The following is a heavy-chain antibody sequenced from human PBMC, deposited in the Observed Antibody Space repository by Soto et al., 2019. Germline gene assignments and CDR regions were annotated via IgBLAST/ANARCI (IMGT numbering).Heavy chain of an antibody. CDR1: SGSISSSNW. Sequence: QVQLQESGPGLVKPSGTLSLTCAVSSGSISSSNWWSWVRQPPGKGLEWVGEIYHSGSTNYNPSLKSRVTISVDKSKNQFALKLGSVTAADTAVYYCARDLAPGIAAAGTGYAFDIWGQGTMVTVSS. J-gene: IGHJ3*02. V-gene: IGHV4-4*02. CDR2: IYHSGST. CDR3: ARDLAPGIAAAGTGYAFDI. D-gene: IGHD6-13*01.